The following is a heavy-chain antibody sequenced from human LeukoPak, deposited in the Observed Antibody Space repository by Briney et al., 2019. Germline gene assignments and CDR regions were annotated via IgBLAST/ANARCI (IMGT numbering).Heavy chain of an antibody. D-gene: IGHD6-13*01. CDR1: GGSFSGYY. CDR3: ARGYSPYWYFDL. Sequence: PSETLSLTCAVYGGSFSGYYWSWLRQPPGEGLEWIGEINHSGSTNHNPSLKSRVTISVDTSKNQFSLKLSSVTAADTAVYYCARGYSPYWYFDLWGRGTLVTVSS. J-gene: IGHJ2*01. CDR2: INHSGST. V-gene: IGHV4-34*01.